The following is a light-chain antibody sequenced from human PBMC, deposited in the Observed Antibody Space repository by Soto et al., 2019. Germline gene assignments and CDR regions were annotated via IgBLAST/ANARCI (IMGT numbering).Light chain of an antibody. V-gene: IGKV3-15*01. CDR1: QSVSSN. CDR2: GAS. Sequence: TGVTQSPATLSVSPGERATLSCRASQSVSSNLAWYQQKPGQAPRLLIYGASTRATVIPARFSGSGSGTEFTLTISSLQPEDFALYYCQQYNDRPRAFGGGTKV. CDR3: QQYNDRPRA. J-gene: IGKJ4*01.